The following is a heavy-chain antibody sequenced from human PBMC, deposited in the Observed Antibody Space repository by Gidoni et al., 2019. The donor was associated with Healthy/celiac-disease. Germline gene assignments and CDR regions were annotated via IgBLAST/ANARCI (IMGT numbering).Heavy chain of an antibody. Sequence: EVQLVESGGGLVQPGGSLRLSCAASGFTFSSYRLNWVRQAQGKGLGWVSYSSSSSSTIYYADSVKGRFTISRDNAKNSLYLQMNSLRAEDTAVYYCARADYCSSTSCYYYYYYYGMDVWGQGTTVTVSS. CDR1: GFTFSSYR. J-gene: IGHJ6*02. V-gene: IGHV3-48*01. CDR2: SSSSSSTI. CDR3: ARADYCSSTSCYYYYYYYGMDV. D-gene: IGHD2-2*01.